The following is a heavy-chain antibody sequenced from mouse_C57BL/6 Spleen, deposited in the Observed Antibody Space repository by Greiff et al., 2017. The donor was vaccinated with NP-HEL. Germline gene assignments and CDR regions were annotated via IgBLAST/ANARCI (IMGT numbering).Heavy chain of an antibody. Sequence: VQLQQSGAELVRPGPSVKVSCKASGYAFTNYLIEWVKQRPGQGLEWIGVINPGSGGTNYNEKFKGKATLTADKSSSTAYMQLSSLTSEDSAVYFCARRAGTSGIPYFDYWGQGTTLTVSS. CDR3: ARRAGTSGIPYFDY. CDR2: INPGSGGT. CDR1: GYAFTNYL. V-gene: IGHV1-54*01. J-gene: IGHJ2*01. D-gene: IGHD4-1*01.